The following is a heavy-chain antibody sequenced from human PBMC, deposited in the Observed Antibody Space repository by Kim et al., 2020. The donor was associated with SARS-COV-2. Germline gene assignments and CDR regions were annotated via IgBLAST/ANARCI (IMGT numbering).Heavy chain of an antibody. Sequence: SETLSLTCTVSGGSISSGSYYWSWIRQPAGKGLEWIGRIYTSGSTNYNPSLKSRVTISVDTSKNQFSLKLSSVTAADTAVYYCAREDTANDRGFDYWGQGTLVTVSS. V-gene: IGHV4-61*02. CDR2: IYTSGST. CDR1: GGSISSGSYY. J-gene: IGHJ4*02. D-gene: IGHD5-18*01. CDR3: AREDTANDRGFDY.